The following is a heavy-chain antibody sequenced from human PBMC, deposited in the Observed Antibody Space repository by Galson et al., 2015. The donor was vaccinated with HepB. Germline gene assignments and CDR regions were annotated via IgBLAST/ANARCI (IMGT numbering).Heavy chain of an antibody. CDR3: ARDGDSILGTPDI. CDR2: IIPILGIA. Sequence: SVKVSCKASGGTFSSYAISWVRQAPGQGLEWMGRIIPILGIANYAQKFQGRGTITADKSTSTAYMELSSLRSEDTAVYYCARDGDSILGTPDIWGQGTMVTVSS. J-gene: IGHJ3*02. CDR1: GGTFSSYA. D-gene: IGHD4-17*01. V-gene: IGHV1-69*04.